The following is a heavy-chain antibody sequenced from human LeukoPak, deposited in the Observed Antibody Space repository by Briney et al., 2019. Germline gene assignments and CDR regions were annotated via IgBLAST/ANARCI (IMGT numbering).Heavy chain of an antibody. Sequence: GGSLTLSCTASVFPFSSYSMNWARQAPGRGLEWVTSISCSSSYIYYADSVKGRFTISRDNAKNSLYLQMNSLRAEDTAVYYCARDPIGWCGSSSYFDYWGQGTLVTVSS. CDR2: ISCSSSYI. J-gene: IGHJ4*02. CDR3: ARDPIGWCGSSSYFDY. D-gene: IGHD6-6*01. V-gene: IGHV3-21*01. CDR1: VFPFSSYS.